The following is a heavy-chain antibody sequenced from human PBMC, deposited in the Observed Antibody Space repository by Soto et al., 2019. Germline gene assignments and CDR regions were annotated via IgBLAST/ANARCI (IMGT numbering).Heavy chain of an antibody. Sequence: SPTLSPTCAISGDSVSSNTAAWNWIRSSPSRGLEWLGRTYYRSNWRHDYAVSVKSRITVNPDTSKNHFSLQLNSVTPDDTAVYYCAKVAKSGVVIEYFDSWGQGSLVTVSS. CDR1: GDSVSSNTAA. D-gene: IGHD3-3*01. CDR3: AKVAKSGVVIEYFDS. V-gene: IGHV6-1*01. J-gene: IGHJ4*02. CDR2: TYYRSNWRH.